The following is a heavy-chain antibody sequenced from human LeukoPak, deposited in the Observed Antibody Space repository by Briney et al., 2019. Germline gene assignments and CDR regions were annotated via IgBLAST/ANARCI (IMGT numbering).Heavy chain of an antibody. Sequence: GGSLRLSCAASGFTFRKYGMHWVRPAPGKVLEWVTFIRNDGSDKYYADSVKGRFTISRDSSKNTVYVQMHSLRPEDTAVYYCARDFNWGFDYWGQGTLVTVSS. D-gene: IGHD7-27*01. CDR3: ARDFNWGFDY. CDR1: GFTFRKYG. V-gene: IGHV3-30*02. CDR2: IRNDGSDK. J-gene: IGHJ4*02.